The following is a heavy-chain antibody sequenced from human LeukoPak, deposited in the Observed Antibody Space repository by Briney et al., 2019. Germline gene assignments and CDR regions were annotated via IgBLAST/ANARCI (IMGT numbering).Heavy chain of an antibody. CDR3: ARGRGDIVVVPAAIFGVYFDY. CDR1: GGSFSGYY. Sequence: SGALSLTCAVHGGSFSGYYWSWIRQPPGKGLEWIGEINHSGSTNYNPSLKSRVTISVDTSKNQFSVKLSSVTAADTAVYYCARGRGDIVVVPAAIFGVYFDYWGQGTLVTVSS. V-gene: IGHV4-34*01. J-gene: IGHJ4*02. CDR2: INHSGST. D-gene: IGHD2-2*02.